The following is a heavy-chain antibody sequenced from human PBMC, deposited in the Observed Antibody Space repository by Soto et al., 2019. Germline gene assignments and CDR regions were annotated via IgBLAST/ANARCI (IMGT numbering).Heavy chain of an antibody. J-gene: IGHJ6*03. D-gene: IGHD2-15*01. Sequence: GGSLRLSCAASGFTVSSNYMSWVRQAPGKGLEWVSTIYTAGSTYYPDSVKGRFTISRENARNSLYLQMNSLRAGDTAVYYCARGIGSYYYMDVWGKGTTVTVSS. CDR1: GFTVSSNY. CDR2: IYTAGST. V-gene: IGHV3-53*01. CDR3: ARGIGSYYYMDV.